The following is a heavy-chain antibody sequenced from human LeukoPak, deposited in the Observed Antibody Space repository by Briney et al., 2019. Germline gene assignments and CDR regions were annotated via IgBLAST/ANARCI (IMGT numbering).Heavy chain of an antibody. CDR1: GFTVSSSY. Sequence: GGSLRLSCAASGFTVSSSYMSWVRQSPGKGLEWVSVIYSGGRTSYADSVKGRFTISRDNSKNTLYLQMNSLRAEDTAVYYCAKRARPFGGGFDYWGQGTLVSVSS. J-gene: IGHJ4*02. CDR2: IYSGGRT. D-gene: IGHD3-16*01. V-gene: IGHV3-53*01. CDR3: AKRARPFGGGFDY.